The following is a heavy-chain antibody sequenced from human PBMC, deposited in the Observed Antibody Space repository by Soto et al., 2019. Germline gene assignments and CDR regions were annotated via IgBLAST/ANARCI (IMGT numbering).Heavy chain of an antibody. Sequence: GGSLRLSCAASGFTFSSYAMTWVRQAPGKGLEWVSTLSGSGGSTYYAASVKGRFTISRDNSKDSLYLEMNSLRGEDTAVYFCAKQQGPGTPYYYAMDVWGQGTAVTVSS. CDR2: LSGSGGST. CDR1: GFTFSSYA. D-gene: IGHD1-1*01. CDR3: AKQQGPGTPYYYAMDV. J-gene: IGHJ6*02. V-gene: IGHV3-23*01.